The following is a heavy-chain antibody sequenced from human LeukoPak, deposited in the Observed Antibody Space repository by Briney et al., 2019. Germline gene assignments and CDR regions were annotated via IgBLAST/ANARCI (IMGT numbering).Heavy chain of an antibody. Sequence: AEPLSLTCNVSGGSISSYFWTWTRQPAGKGLEWLARIHASGTTNYNSSLKSRFSMSVDTSKNQFSLKLTSVTAADTAVYFCARDGADVYGRAFDYWGQGTLVSVSS. CDR2: IHASGTT. J-gene: IGHJ4*02. V-gene: IGHV4-4*07. CDR3: ARDGADVYGRAFDY. D-gene: IGHD3-10*01. CDR1: GGSISSYF.